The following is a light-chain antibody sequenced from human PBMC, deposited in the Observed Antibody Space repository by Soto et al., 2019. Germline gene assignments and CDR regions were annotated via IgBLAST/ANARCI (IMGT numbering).Light chain of an antibody. V-gene: IGLV4-69*01. CDR2: LKSDGSH. CDR3: QTWGTGIQM. Sequence: QSALTQSPSASASLGASVKLTCTLSSGHSSYAIAWHQQQPEKGPRYLMKLKSDGSHIKGDGIPDRFSGSSSGAERHLTISNLQSEDEADYYCQTWGTGIQMFGGGTQLTVL. CDR1: SGHSSYA. J-gene: IGLJ3*02.